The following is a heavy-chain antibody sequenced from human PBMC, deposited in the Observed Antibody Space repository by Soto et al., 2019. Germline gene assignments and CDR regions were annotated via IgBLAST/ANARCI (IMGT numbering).Heavy chain of an antibody. Sequence: SETLSLTCTVSGGSISSSSYYWGWIRQPPGKGLEWIGSIYYSGSTYYNPSLKSRVTISVDTSKNQFSLKLSSVTAADTAVYYCTRLGRTVILDYSDQGTLVTVSS. CDR2: IYYSGST. CDR1: GGSISSSSYY. V-gene: IGHV4-39*01. J-gene: IGHJ4*02. D-gene: IGHD3-22*01. CDR3: TRLGRTVILDY.